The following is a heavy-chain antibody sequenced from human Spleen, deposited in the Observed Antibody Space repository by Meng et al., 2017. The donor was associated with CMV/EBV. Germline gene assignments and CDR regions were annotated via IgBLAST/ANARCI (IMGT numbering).Heavy chain of an antibody. CDR3: ARNGVPAAIAGPEYFDY. CDR2: INPNSGGT. CDR1: GYTFTDYY. D-gene: IGHD2-2*02. V-gene: IGHV1-2*02. Sequence: ASVKVSCKASGYTFTDYYMHWVRQAPGQGLEWMGWINPNSGGTNYAQKFQGRVTMTRDTSISTAYMELSRLRSDDTAVYYCARNGVPAAIAGPEYFDYWGQGTLVTVSS. J-gene: IGHJ4*02.